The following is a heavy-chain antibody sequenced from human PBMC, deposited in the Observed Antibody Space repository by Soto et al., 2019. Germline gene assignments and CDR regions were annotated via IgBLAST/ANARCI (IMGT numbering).Heavy chain of an antibody. V-gene: IGHV1-18*01. J-gene: IGHJ6*02. D-gene: IGHD3-22*01. CDR2: VSPYDGYT. CDR3: ARGGYYDSSGSRNYFYCGMNV. Sequence: ASVKVSCKASGYTFSSYGINWVRQAPGQGLEWLGWVSPYDGYTNYAQILQDRVSMTTDTSTKTAYMEVRSLRSDDTAVYYCARGGYYDSSGSRNYFYCGMNVWGQGTTVTVSS. CDR1: GYTFSSYG.